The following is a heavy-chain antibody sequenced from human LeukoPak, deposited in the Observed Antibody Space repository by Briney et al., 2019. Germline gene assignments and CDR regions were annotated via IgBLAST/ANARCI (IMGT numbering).Heavy chain of an antibody. D-gene: IGHD3-22*01. CDR3: VRLNGGYYEAIFDY. CDR2: MYYSGST. Sequence: KPSETLSLTCTVSGGSISSSSYYWGWIRQPPGKGLECIGSMYYSGSTYYNPPLKSRVTISVDTSKNQFSLNLRSVTAADTAVYYCVRLNGGYYEAIFDYWGRGTLVTVSS. V-gene: IGHV4-39*01. CDR1: GGSISSSSYY. J-gene: IGHJ4*02.